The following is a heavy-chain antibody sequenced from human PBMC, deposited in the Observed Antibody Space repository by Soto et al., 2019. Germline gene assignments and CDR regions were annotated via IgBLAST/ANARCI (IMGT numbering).Heavy chain of an antibody. V-gene: IGHV3-7*01. Sequence: EVQLGESGGVLVLPGGSMRVSCAASGFTFSTSWMNWVRQAPGKGLEWVANINGDGSEESYLASVGGRFTISRDNVKHSLFAKMITLKAADTAVYYCAAGFPQDYWGEGHLVNVSS. CDR3: AAGFPQDY. CDR2: INGDGSEE. J-gene: IGHJ4*02. D-gene: IGHD2-15*01. CDR1: GFTFSTSW.